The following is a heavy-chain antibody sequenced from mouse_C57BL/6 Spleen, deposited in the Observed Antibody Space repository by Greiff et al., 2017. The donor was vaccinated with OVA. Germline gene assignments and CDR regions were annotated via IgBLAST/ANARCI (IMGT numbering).Heavy chain of an antibody. CDR2: INPSSGYT. Sequence: VQLQQSGAELARPGASVKMSCKASGYTFTSYTMHWVKQRPGQGLEWIGYINPSSGYTKYNQKFKDKATLTADKSSSTAYMQLSSLTSEDSAVYYCAREGYEAMDYWGQGTSVTVSS. CDR3: AREGYEAMDY. J-gene: IGHJ4*01. V-gene: IGHV1-4*01. CDR1: GYTFTSYT.